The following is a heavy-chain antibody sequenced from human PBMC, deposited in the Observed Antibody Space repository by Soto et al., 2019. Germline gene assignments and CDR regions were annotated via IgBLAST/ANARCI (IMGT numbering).Heavy chain of an antibody. CDR1: GFTFSSYA. D-gene: IGHD2-2*01. Sequence: GGSLRLSCAASGFTFSSYAMSWVRQAPGKGLEWVSAISGSGGSTYYADSVKGRFTISRDNSKNTLYLQMNSLRAEDTAVYYCAKDSPLIVVVPAAPIWDYWGQGTLVTVSS. V-gene: IGHV3-23*01. CDR2: ISGSGGST. J-gene: IGHJ4*02. CDR3: AKDSPLIVVVPAAPIWDY.